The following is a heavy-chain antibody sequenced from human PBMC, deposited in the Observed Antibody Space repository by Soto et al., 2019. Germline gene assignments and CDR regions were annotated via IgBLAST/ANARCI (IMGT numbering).Heavy chain of an antibody. J-gene: IGHJ4*02. CDR1: GFTFSSYG. CDR2: IWYDGSNK. CDR3: ARDLPSDFWSGYYLDY. V-gene: IGHV3-33*01. D-gene: IGHD3-3*01. Sequence: QVQLVESGGGVVQPGRSLRLSCAASGFTFSSYGMHWVRQAPGKGLEWVAVIWYDGSNKYYADSVKGRFTISRDNSKNTLYLQMTSLRAEDTAVYYCARDLPSDFWSGYYLDYWGQGTLVTVS.